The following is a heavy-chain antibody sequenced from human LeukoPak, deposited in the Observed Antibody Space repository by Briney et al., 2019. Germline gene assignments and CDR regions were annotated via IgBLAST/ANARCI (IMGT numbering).Heavy chain of an antibody. Sequence: GGSLRLSCAASGFTFSKAWMSWIRQAPGKGLEWVGRIKSKTDGGTTDYAAPVRGRFTISRDDSKNMLYLQMNSLKTEDTAVYYCTTSPGIAAAGTLDSWGQGTLVTVSS. CDR1: GFTFSKAW. CDR3: TTSPGIAAAGTLDS. V-gene: IGHV3-15*01. CDR2: IKSKTDGGTT. D-gene: IGHD6-13*01. J-gene: IGHJ4*02.